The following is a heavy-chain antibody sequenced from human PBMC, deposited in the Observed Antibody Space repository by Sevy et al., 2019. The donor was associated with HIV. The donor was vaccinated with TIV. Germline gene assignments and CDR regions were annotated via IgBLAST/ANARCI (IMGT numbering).Heavy chain of an antibody. Sequence: GGSLRLSCAASGFTFSSYSMNWVRQAPGKGLEWVSSISSSSSYIYYADSVKGRFTISRDNAKNSLYLQMNSLRAEDTAVYYCARDWNGEGFWRVGYYYYGMDVWGQGTTVTVSS. J-gene: IGHJ6*02. V-gene: IGHV3-21*01. CDR2: ISSSSSYI. D-gene: IGHD3-3*01. CDR3: ARDWNGEGFWRVGYYYYGMDV. CDR1: GFTFSSYS.